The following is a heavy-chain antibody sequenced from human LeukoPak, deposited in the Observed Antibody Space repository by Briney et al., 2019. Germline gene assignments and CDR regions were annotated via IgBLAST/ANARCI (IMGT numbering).Heavy chain of an antibody. CDR1: GYTFTSNY. Sequence: ASVKVSCKASGYTFTSNYIHWVRQAPGQGLEWMGMIYPRDGSTSYAQKFQGRVTVTRDTSTSTVHMELSGLRSEDTAVYYCARDQEGFDYWGQGTLITVSS. CDR2: IYPRDGST. V-gene: IGHV1-46*01. CDR3: ARDQEGFDY. J-gene: IGHJ4*02.